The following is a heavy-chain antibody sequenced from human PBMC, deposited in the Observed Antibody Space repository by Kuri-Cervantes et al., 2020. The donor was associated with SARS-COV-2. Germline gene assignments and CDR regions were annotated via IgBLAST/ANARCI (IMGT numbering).Heavy chain of an antibody. Sequence: SETLSLTCVVSGTSLSSGSIYWSWIRQPAGKGLEWIGRIQASGNTNYNPSLQSRVTIALETSRNQFSLKLRSVTAADTAVYYCARVRSTTAGWFDPWGQGTLVTVSS. D-gene: IGHD2/OR15-2a*01. J-gene: IGHJ5*02. CDR3: ARVRSTTAGWFDP. CDR1: GTSLSSGSIY. CDR2: IQASGNT. V-gene: IGHV4-61*02.